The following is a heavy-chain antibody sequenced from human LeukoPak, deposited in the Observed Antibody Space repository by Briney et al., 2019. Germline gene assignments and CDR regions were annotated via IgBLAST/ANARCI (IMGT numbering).Heavy chain of an antibody. D-gene: IGHD6-19*01. CDR1: GFTFSSYS. CDR2: ISGSSSTI. J-gene: IGHJ6*03. CDR3: AKGVRYSSGWYYYYYYMDV. Sequence: GGSLRLSCAASGFTFSSYSMNWVRQAPGKGLEWVSYISGSSSTIYYADSVKGRFTISRDNAKNSLYLQMNSLRAEDTAVYYCAKGVRYSSGWYYYYYYMDVWGKGTTVTVSS. V-gene: IGHV3-48*01.